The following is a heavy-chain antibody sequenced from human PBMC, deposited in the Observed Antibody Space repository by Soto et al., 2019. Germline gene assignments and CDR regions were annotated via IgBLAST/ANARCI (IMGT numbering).Heavy chain of an antibody. V-gene: IGHV4-31*03. CDR3: ARGPRSGLTDYFDY. J-gene: IGHJ4*02. CDR2: IYYSGSP. D-gene: IGHD2-8*01. Sequence: PSETLSLTCIVSGGSISSGGYYWTWLRQHPGEGLEWIGYIYYSGSPYYNPSLQSRITMSADTSKNQFSLKLSSVSAADTAVYYCARGPRSGLTDYFDYWGQGTLVTVS. CDR1: GGSISSGGYY.